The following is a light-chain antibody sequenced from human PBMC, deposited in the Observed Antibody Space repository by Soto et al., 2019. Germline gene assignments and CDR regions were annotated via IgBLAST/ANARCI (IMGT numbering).Light chain of an antibody. CDR1: QAISSA. J-gene: IGKJ5*01. CDR2: DAS. Sequence: AIQLIQSPSSLSASVGDRVIITCRASQAISSALAWYQQRPGKAPKLLVYDASTLESGVPSRFSGSGSGTDFTLTISSLQPEDFATYYCQQFNSYPLITFGQATPLEIK. V-gene: IGKV1-13*02. CDR3: QQFNSYPLIT.